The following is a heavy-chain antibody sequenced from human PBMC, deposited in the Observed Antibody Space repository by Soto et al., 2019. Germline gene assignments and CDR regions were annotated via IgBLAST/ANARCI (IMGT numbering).Heavy chain of an antibody. D-gene: IGHD4-17*01. Sequence: GGSLRLSCAASGFTFSSYSMNWVSQAQGKGLEWVSSISSSSSYIYYADSVKGRFTISRDNAKNSLYLQMNSLRAEDTAVYYCARAPGDTGWFDPWGQGTLVTVSS. CDR2: ISSSSSYI. CDR1: GFTFSSYS. V-gene: IGHV3-21*01. J-gene: IGHJ5*02. CDR3: ARAPGDTGWFDP.